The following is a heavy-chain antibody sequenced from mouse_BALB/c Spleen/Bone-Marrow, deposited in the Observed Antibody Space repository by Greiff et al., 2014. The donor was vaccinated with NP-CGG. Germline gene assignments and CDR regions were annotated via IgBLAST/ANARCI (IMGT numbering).Heavy chain of an antibody. CDR3: ARGTGPDY. Sequence: VQLQQSVAELARPGASVKLSCKASGYTFTSYWMQWVKQRPGQGLEWIGAIYPGDGDTRYTQKFKGKATLTADKSSSTAYMQLSSLASEDSAVYYCARGTGPDYWGQGTTLTVSS. J-gene: IGHJ2*01. V-gene: IGHV1-87*01. CDR2: IYPGDGDT. D-gene: IGHD4-1*01. CDR1: GYTFTSYW.